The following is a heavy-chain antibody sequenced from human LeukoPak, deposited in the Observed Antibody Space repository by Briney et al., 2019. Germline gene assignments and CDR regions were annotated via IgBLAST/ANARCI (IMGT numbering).Heavy chain of an antibody. J-gene: IGHJ4*02. CDR3: ASEGQLIRQYIY. CDR1: GFTFRNYW. Sequence: PGGSLRLSCAVSGFTFRNYWMAWVRQAPGKGLEWVANINQDGSQTYYVDSVRGRFTISRDNAQNSLYLEMNTLRAEDTAVYYCASEGQLIRQYIYWGQGTLVTVSS. V-gene: IGHV3-7*01. CDR2: INQDGSQT. D-gene: IGHD4-11*01.